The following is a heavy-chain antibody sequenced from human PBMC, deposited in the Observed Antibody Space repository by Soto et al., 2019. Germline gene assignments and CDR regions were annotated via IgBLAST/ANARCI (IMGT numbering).Heavy chain of an antibody. CDR1: GFSFSDHY. D-gene: IGHD3-10*01. J-gene: IGHJ4*02. CDR3: AGDVHYYTSDY. V-gene: IGHV3-11*01. Sequence: GGSLRLSCGASGFSFSDHYMTWIRQAPGKGLEWVSYISGSGTTIYSTDSVKGRFTVSRDNAKNSVYLQMNTVRDEDTAVYSCAGDVHYYTSDYWGQGTLVTVS. CDR2: ISGSGTTI.